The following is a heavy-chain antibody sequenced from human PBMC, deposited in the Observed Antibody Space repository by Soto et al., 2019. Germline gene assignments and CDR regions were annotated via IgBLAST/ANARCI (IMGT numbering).Heavy chain of an antibody. D-gene: IGHD2-2*01. J-gene: IGHJ4*02. CDR3: AKGRDIVVVPAAVSFDY. CDR2: ISWNSGSI. V-gene: IGHV3-9*01. CDR1: GFTFDDYA. Sequence: DVQLVESGGGLVQPGRSLRLSCAASGFTFDDYAMHWVRQAPGKGLEWVSGISWNSGSIGYADSVKGRFTISRDNAKNSLYLQMNSLRAEDTALYYCAKGRDIVVVPAAVSFDYWGQGTLVTVSS.